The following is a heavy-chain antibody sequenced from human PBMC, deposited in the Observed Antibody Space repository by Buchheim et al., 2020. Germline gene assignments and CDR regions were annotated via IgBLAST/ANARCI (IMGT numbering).Heavy chain of an antibody. Sequence: QVQLVESGGGVVQPGRSLRLSCAASGFTFSSYAMHWVRQAPGKGLEWVAVISYDGSNKYYADSVKGRFTISRDNSKNTLYLQMNSLRAEDTAVYYCANSNQLLFGYFDYWGQGTL. CDR2: ISYDGSNK. CDR1: GFTFSSYA. J-gene: IGHJ4*02. D-gene: IGHD2-2*01. CDR3: ANSNQLLFGYFDY. V-gene: IGHV3-30-3*01.